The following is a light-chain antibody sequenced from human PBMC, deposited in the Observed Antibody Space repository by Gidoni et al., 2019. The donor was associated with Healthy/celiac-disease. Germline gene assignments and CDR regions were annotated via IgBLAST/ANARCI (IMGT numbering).Light chain of an antibody. Sequence: EIVLTQSPATLSLSPGERATLFCRASQSVSSYLAWYQQKPGQAPRLLIYDASNRATGIPARFSGSGSGTDFTLTISSLEPEDFAVYYCQQRSKSFGQGTRLEIK. V-gene: IGKV3-11*01. J-gene: IGKJ5*01. CDR3: QQRSKS. CDR2: DAS. CDR1: QSVSSY.